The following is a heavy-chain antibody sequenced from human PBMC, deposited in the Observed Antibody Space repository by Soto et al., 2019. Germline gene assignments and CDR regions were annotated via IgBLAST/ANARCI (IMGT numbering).Heavy chain of an antibody. V-gene: IGHV3-72*01. J-gene: IGHJ5*02. Sequence: EVQLVESGGGLVQPGGSLRLSCAASGFTFSDYYMDWVRQAPGKGLEWVGRIRSKDVSYTTYYAASVKGRFTISRDDSKNSLYLQMNSLKTEDTAVYYCARADFVIPWGQGILVTVSS. D-gene: IGHD2-21*01. CDR1: GFTFSDYY. CDR3: ARADFVIP. CDR2: IRSKDVSYTT.